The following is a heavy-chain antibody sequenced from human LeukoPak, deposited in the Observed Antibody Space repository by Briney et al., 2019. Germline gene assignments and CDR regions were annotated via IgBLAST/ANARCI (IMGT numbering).Heavy chain of an antibody. CDR2: IHGEGSDI. V-gene: IGHV3-74*03. Sequence: GGSLRLSCAASGFTFSNFWMSWIRQPPGKGLLWVSRIHGEGSDIEYADSVKGRFTIPRDNAKNTLYLQMNSLTAEDTAVYYCARRLYYDTSGSPFDLWGQGTLVTVSS. J-gene: IGHJ4*02. CDR3: ARRLYYDTSGSPFDL. CDR1: GFTFSNFW. D-gene: IGHD3-22*01.